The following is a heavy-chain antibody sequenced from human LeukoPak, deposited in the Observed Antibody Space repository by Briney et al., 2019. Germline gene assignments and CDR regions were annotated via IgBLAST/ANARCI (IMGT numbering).Heavy chain of an antibody. CDR1: GFTFSSYG. CDR3: ARDRHIVVVTGPCDY. V-gene: IGHV3-30*03. D-gene: IGHD2-21*02. J-gene: IGHJ4*02. CDR2: ISYDGSNK. Sequence: GGSLRLSCAASGFTFSSYGMHWVRQAPGKGLEWVAVISYDGSNKYYADSVKGRFTISRDNSKNTLYLQMNSLRAEDTAVYYCARDRHIVVVTGPCDYWGQGTLVTVSS.